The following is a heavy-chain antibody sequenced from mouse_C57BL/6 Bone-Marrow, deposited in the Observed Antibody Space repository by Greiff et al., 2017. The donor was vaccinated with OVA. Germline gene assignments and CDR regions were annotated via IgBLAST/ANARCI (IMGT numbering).Heavy chain of an antibody. Sequence: QVQLQQPGAELVMPGASVKLSCKASGYTFTSYWMHWVKQRPGQGLEWIGEIDPSDSNTNYNQKFKGKSTLTVDKSSSTDYMQLSSLTSEDSAVEYCARANSYYLDYWGQGTTLTVSS. CDR2: IDPSDSNT. V-gene: IGHV1-69*01. CDR3: ARANSYYLDY. CDR1: GYTFTSYW. D-gene: IGHD4-1*01. J-gene: IGHJ2*01.